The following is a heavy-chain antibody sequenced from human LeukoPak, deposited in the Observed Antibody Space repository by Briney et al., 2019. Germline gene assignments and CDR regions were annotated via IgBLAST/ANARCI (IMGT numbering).Heavy chain of an antibody. Sequence: SETLSLTCTVSGYSISSTTYYWVWIRQPPGKGLEWIGSIYYSGTTYYNPSLKSRVTISGDTSKNQFSLKLSSVTAADTAVYFCARGGELLGRTAHDAFDIWGQGTMVTVSS. CDR2: IYYSGTT. CDR3: ARGGELLGRTAHDAFDI. V-gene: IGHV4-39*07. CDR1: GYSISSTTYY. J-gene: IGHJ3*02. D-gene: IGHD3-10*01.